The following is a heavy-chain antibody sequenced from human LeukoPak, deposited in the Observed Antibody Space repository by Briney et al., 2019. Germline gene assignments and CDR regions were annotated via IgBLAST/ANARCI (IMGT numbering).Heavy chain of an antibody. V-gene: IGHV4-39*07. CDR1: GASISSSSYY. CDR2: VYWSGNT. J-gene: IGHJ4*02. Sequence: SETLSLTCSVSGASISSSSYYWGWIRQPPGKGLEWIGSVYWSGNTHHNPSLQSRVTMSVDASKNQFSLKVTSVTAADTAVYYCATTIWAPVRCFDYWGQGILVTVSS. CDR3: ATTIWAPVRCFDY. D-gene: IGHD3-9*01.